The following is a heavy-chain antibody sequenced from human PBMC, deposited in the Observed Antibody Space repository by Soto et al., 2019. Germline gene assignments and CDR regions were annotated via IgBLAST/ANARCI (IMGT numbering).Heavy chain of an antibody. CDR1: GYTFTSYA. CDR2: INAGNGNT. J-gene: IGHJ5*02. V-gene: IGHV1-3*01. D-gene: IGHD5-18*01. CDR3: ARDDFSVDTAIWDWFDP. Sequence: ASVKVSCKASGYTFTSYAMHWVRQAPGQRLEWMGWINAGNGNTKYSQKFQGRVTITRDTSASTAYMELSSLRSEDTAVYYWARDDFSVDTAIWDWFDPWGQGTLVTVSS.